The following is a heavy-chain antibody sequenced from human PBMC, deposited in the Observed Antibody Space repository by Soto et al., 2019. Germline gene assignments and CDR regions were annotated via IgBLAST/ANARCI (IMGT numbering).Heavy chain of an antibody. CDR1: GGSISSGDYY. CDR2: IYYSGST. CDR3: ARGRLSDCTNGVCYTPLFDY. D-gene: IGHD2-8*01. J-gene: IGHJ4*02. V-gene: IGHV4-30-4*01. Sequence: QVQLQESGPGLVKPSQTLFLTCTVSGGSISSGDYYWSWIRQPPGKGLEWIGYIYYSGSTYYNPSLKSRVTISVDTSKNQFSLKLSSVTAADTAVYYCARGRLSDCTNGVCYTPLFDYWGQGTLVTVSS.